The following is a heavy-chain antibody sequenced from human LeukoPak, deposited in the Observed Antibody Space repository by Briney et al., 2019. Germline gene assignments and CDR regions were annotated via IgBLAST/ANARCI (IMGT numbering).Heavy chain of an antibody. Sequence: ASVKVSCTASGYSLTAYFMQWVRQAPGQGLEWMGWIDPNSGDTNYAQKFQGRVTMTRDTSISTAYMELSRLRSDDAAVYYCARRFYYAMDVWGQGTTVTVSS. J-gene: IGHJ6*02. V-gene: IGHV1-2*02. CDR2: IDPNSGDT. D-gene: IGHD3-16*01. CDR3: ARRFYYAMDV. CDR1: GYSLTAYF.